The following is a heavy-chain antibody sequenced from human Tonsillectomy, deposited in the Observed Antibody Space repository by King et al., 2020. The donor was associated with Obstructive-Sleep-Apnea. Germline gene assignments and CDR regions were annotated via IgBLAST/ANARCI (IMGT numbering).Heavy chain of an antibody. J-gene: IGHJ4*02. CDR3: ARDGGDRGYFDY. CDR1: GGSISSYY. CDR2: IYYSGST. Sequence: QLQLQESGPGLVKPSETLSLTCTVSGGSISSYYWSWFRQPPGKGLEWIGYIYYSGSTNYNPSLKSRVTISVDTSKNQFSLKLSSVTAADTAVYYCARDGGDRGYFDYWGQGTLVTVSS. D-gene: IGHD2-21*02. V-gene: IGHV4-59*01.